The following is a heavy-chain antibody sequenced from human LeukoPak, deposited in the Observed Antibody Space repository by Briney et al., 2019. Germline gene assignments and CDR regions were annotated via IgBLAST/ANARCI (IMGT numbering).Heavy chain of an antibody. Sequence: PGGSLRLSCSASGFTLSDYALNWVRQAPGKGLVWVSTINVGGATAYYADSVKGRFTTSRDTSKNTLYLYMNSLRAEDTALYYCCFGVLSSVFFDYWGQGTPVTVSS. CDR1: GFTLSDYA. D-gene: IGHD3-3*01. CDR2: INVGGATA. CDR3: CFGVLSSVFFDY. J-gene: IGHJ4*02. V-gene: IGHV3-23*01.